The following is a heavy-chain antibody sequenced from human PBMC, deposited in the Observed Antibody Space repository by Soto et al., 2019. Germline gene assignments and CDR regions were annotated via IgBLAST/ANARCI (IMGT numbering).Heavy chain of an antibody. V-gene: IGHV5-10-1*01. Sequence: EVQLVQSGAEVKKPGESLRISCKGSGYSFISYRITWVRQMPGKGLEWMGRIDPSDSYVNYSPSFQGHVTFSVDKSISPADLQWSSLRASATAMYYCTTWAPYCSTGSCFDYWGQGTLVSVSS. CDR2: IDPSDSYV. CDR3: TTWAPYCSTGSCFDY. J-gene: IGHJ4*02. CDR1: GYSFISYR. D-gene: IGHD2-15*01.